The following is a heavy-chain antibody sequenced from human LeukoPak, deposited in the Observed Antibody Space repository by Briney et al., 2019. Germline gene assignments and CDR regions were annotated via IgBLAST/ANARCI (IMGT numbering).Heavy chain of an antibody. CDR2: INHSGST. CDR1: GFTFSSYW. Sequence: GSLRLSCAASGFTFSSYWMSWVRQPPGKGLEWIGEINHSGSTNYNPSLKSRVTISVDTSKNQFSLKLSSVTAADTAVYYCARDGCGGSCFHYYYYYMDVWGKGTTVTISS. CDR3: ARDGCGGSCFHYYYYYMDV. D-gene: IGHD2-15*01. J-gene: IGHJ6*03. V-gene: IGHV4-34*01.